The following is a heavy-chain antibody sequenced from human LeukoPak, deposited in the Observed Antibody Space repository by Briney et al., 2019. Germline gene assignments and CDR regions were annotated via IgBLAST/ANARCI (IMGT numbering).Heavy chain of an antibody. CDR2: MYPSGST. Sequence: SETLSLTCTVSGGSIDTTSYYWSWIRQPVGRGLEWIGRMYPSGSTNYNPSLKSRVTISVDTSKNQFSLKLSSVTAADTAVYYCARVRYCSSTSCPWGANWFDPWGQGTLVTVSS. D-gene: IGHD2-2*01. V-gene: IGHV4-61*02. CDR3: ARVRYCSSTSCPWGANWFDP. CDR1: GGSIDTTSYY. J-gene: IGHJ5*02.